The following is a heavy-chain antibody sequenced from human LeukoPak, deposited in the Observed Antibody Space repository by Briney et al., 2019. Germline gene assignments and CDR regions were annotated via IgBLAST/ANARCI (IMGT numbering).Heavy chain of an antibody. CDR2: IYHSGST. CDR1: GGSISSGGYS. CDR3: AATGPVVTAEWYFDL. V-gene: IGHV4-30-2*01. Sequence: SETLSLTCAVSGGSISSGGYSWSWIRQPPGKGLEWIGYIYHSGSTYYNPSLKSRVTISVDRSKNQFSLKLSSVTAADTAVYYCAATGPVVTAEWYFDLWGRGTLVTASS. D-gene: IGHD2-21*02. J-gene: IGHJ2*01.